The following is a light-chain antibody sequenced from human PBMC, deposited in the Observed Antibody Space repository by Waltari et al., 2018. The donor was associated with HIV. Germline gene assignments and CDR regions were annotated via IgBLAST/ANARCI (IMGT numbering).Light chain of an antibody. CDR3: QQYYRPPPRT. V-gene: IGKV4-1*01. CDR2: WAS. CDR1: QSVLYSTNNKNY. J-gene: IGKJ1*01. Sequence: DIVMTQSLDSLAVSLGERATINCKSRQSVLYSTNNKNYLAWYQQTPGQPPKVLIYWASTRESGVPDRFRGNGSGTDFTLTISSLQAEDVAVYYCQQYYRPPPRTFGQGTKVEIK.